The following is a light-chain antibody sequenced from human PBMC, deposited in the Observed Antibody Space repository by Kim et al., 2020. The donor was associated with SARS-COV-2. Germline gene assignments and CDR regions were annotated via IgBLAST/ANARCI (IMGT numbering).Light chain of an antibody. J-gene: IGLJ3*02. CDR3: SAWDSSLSAWV. V-gene: IGLV10-54*01. CDR1: RNNVGNQG. Sequence: QPATLTCTGNRNNVGNQGAAWLQQHQGHPPKLLSYRNNNRPSGISERLSASRSGDTASLPITGLQPEDEADYYCSAWDSSLSAWVFGGGTQLTVL. CDR2: RNN.